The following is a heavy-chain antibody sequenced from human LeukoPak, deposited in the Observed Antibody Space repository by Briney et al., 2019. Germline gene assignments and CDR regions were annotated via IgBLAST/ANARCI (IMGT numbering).Heavy chain of an antibody. D-gene: IGHD3-22*01. Sequence: GGSLRLSCAASGFTFSSYSMNWVRQAPGKGLEWVSYISSSSSTIYYADSVKGRFTISRDNAKNSLYLQMNSLRAEDTAVYYCARSPDGWNYYDRFFDYWGQGTLVTVSS. CDR3: ARSPDGWNYYDRFFDY. J-gene: IGHJ4*02. CDR1: GFTFSSYS. CDR2: ISSSSSTI. V-gene: IGHV3-48*04.